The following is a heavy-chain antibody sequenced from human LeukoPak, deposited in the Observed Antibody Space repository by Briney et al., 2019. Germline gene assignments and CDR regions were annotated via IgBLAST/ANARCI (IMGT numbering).Heavy chain of an antibody. CDR2: INPNSGGT. Sequence: ASVKVSCKASGYTFTGYYMHWVRQAPGQGLEWMGWINPNSGGTNYAQKFQGRVTMTRDTSISTAYMELSRLRSDDTAVYYCARREYYYGSGSYGGYFDYWGQGTLGTVSS. CDR1: GYTFTGYY. CDR3: ARREYYYGSGSYGGYFDY. J-gene: IGHJ4*02. D-gene: IGHD3-10*01. V-gene: IGHV1-2*02.